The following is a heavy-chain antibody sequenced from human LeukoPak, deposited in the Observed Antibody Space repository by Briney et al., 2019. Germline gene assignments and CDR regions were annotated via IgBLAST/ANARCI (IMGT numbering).Heavy chain of an antibody. CDR2: IYSSGST. V-gene: IGHV4-59*01. CDR1: GGSISSYH. CDR3: ARENPSGYYNRPIDY. Sequence: SETLSLTCTVSGGSISSYHWSWIRQPPGKGLEWIGYIYSSGSTNYNPSLKSRVTISVDTSKNQFSLKLSSVTAADTAIYYCARENPSGYYNRPIDYWGQGTLVTVSS. D-gene: IGHD3-22*01. J-gene: IGHJ4*02.